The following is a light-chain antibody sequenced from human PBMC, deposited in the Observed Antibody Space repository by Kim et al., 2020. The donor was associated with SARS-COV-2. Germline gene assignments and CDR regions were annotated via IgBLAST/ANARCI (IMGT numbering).Light chain of an antibody. CDR2: GTS. CDR3: QRYGSSSYT. V-gene: IGKV3-20*01. Sequence: EIVLTQSPGTLSLFPGERVTLSCRASQTLIRSYLAWYQQKPGQAPRLLIYGTSSRANGIPGRFSGSGSGTDFTLTISRLAPEDSAVYYCQRYGSSSYTFGQGTKLGI. J-gene: IGKJ2*01. CDR1: QTLIRSY.